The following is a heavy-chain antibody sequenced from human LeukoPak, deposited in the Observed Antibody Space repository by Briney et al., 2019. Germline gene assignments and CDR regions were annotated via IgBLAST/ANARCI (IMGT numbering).Heavy chain of an antibody. D-gene: IGHD3-22*01. CDR3: ARVPTYYYDSSGYYFGPEIVY. V-gene: IGHV4-61*01. Sequence: PSETLSLTCTVSGGSVSSGTYYWSWIRQPPGQGLEWIGYIYYTGSTNYNPSLKSRVTISVDTSKNQFSLKLSSVTAADTAVYYCARVPTYYYDSSGYYFGPEIVYWGQGTLVTVSS. CDR2: IYYTGST. J-gene: IGHJ4*02. CDR1: GGSVSSGTYY.